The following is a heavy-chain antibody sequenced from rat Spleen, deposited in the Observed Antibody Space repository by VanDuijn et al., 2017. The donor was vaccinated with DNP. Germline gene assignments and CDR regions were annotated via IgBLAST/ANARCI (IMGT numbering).Heavy chain of an antibody. CDR1: GFTFSDYY. CDR2: IHYDGGSS. J-gene: IGHJ2*01. D-gene: IGHD5-1*01. CDR3: TRVKVGARFDY. Sequence: EVQLVESGGGLVQPGRSLKLFCAASGFTFSDYYMAWIRQAPTKGLEWVAYIHYDGGSSKYGDSVKGRFTISRDNAKSTLYLQMNSLRSEDTATYYCTRVKVGARFDYWGQGVMVTVSS. V-gene: IGHV5-20*01.